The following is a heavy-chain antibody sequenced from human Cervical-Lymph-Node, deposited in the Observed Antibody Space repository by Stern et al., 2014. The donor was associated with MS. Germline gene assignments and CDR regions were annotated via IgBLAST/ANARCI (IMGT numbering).Heavy chain of an antibody. CDR1: GYSFTTHW. J-gene: IGHJ4*02. D-gene: IGHD1-26*01. V-gene: IGHV5-51*01. Sequence: EVQLEESGAEVQQSGESLKISCKGSGYSFTTHWIAWVRQTPGKGLAWMGIVYPGDSYTTYSPSFQGQVTISADKSINTAYLHWSSLKASDTAMYYCARHPYSGDFSYGGGFDYWGQGTLVTVSS. CDR2: VYPGDSYT. CDR3: ARHPYSGDFSYGGGFDY.